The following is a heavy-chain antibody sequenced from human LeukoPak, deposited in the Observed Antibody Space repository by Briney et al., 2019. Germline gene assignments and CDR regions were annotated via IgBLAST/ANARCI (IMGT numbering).Heavy chain of an antibody. CDR2: INSDGSST. CDR1: GFTFSSYW. V-gene: IGHV3-74*01. J-gene: IGHJ5*02. Sequence: GGSLRLSCAASGFTFSSYWMHWVRQAPGKGLVWVSRINSDGSSTSYADSVKGRFTISRDNAKNTLYLQMNSLRAEDTAVYYCAKDPPVPWAPNWFDPWGQGTLVTVSS. CDR3: AKDPPVPWAPNWFDP. D-gene: IGHD7-27*01.